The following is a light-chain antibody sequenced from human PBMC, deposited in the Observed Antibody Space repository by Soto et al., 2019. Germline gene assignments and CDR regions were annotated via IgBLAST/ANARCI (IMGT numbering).Light chain of an antibody. Sequence: QSVLTQPASVSGSPGQSITISCTGTSSDVGGYNAVSWYQQHPGKAPKLMIYDVTNRPSGASNRFSGSKSGNTASLTISGLQAEDEADYYCGSYATGGAYVFGTGTKLTV. CDR1: SSDVGGYNA. CDR3: GSYATGGAYV. J-gene: IGLJ1*01. V-gene: IGLV2-14*01. CDR2: DVT.